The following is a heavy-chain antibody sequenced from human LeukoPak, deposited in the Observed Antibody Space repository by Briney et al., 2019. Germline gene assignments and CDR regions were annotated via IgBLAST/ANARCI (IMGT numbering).Heavy chain of an antibody. J-gene: IGHJ4*02. CDR1: GYSISSGYY. CDR2: IYHSGST. CDR3: ARGTTWVATSY. Sequence: SETLSLTCIVSGYSISSGYYWGWMRQPPGKGLEWIGSIYHSGSTYYNPSLKSRVTISVDTSKNQFSLKLSSVTAADTAVNYCARGTTWVATSYWGQGTLVTVSS. V-gene: IGHV4-38-2*02. D-gene: IGHD5-12*01.